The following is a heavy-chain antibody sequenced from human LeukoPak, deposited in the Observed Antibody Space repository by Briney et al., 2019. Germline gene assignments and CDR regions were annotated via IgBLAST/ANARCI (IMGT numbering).Heavy chain of an antibody. V-gene: IGHV3-74*01. CDR3: VSFYETY. CDR2: INSDGSWT. CDR1: GNYW. D-gene: IGHD2-2*01. Sequence: PGGSLRLSCAASGNYWMHWVRQAPGKGLVRVSHINSDGSWTSYADSVKGRFTISKDNAKNTVYLQMNNLRAEDTAVDYCVSFYETYWGRGTLVTVSS. J-gene: IGHJ4*02.